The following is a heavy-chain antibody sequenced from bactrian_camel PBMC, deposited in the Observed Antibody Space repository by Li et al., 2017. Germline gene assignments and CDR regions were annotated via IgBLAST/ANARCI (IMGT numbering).Heavy chain of an antibody. D-gene: IGHD2*01. CDR2: VFNGGLST. V-gene: IGHV3S1*01. CDR1: GSGDTASPYC. J-gene: IGHJ6*01. Sequence: HVQLVESGGGSVRPGGSLTLSCAVSGSGDTASPYCMAWFRQVPGKKREGVAAVFNGGLSTYYIDSVKGRFTISSDKVDMKNELYLQMDSLNPNDTAMYYCAATPFVCPTSVRGVASDFGYWGQGTQVTVS. CDR3: AATPFVCPTSVRGVASDFGY.